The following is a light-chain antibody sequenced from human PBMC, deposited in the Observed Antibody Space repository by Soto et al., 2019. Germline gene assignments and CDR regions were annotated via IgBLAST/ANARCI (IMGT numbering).Light chain of an antibody. CDR1: QGIRND. CDR3: QQSYSNPVT. V-gene: IGKV1-17*01. CDR2: AAS. Sequence: DIEMTQSPSTLSASLGDRVTITCRASQGIRNDLGWFQQKPGKAPKRLIYAASSLQSGVPSRFSGSGSGTDFTLTISSLQPEDFETYYCQQSYSNPVTFGQGTKVDIK. J-gene: IGKJ1*01.